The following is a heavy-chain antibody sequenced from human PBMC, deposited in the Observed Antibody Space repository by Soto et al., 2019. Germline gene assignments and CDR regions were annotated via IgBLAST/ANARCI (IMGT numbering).Heavy chain of an antibody. CDR2: INHSGST. J-gene: IGHJ5*02. CDR1: GGSFSGYY. V-gene: IGHV4-34*01. CDR3: ARASRKIVVVPAARSPSFDP. Sequence: SETLSLTCAVYGGSFSGYYWSWIRQPPGKGLEWIGEINHSGSTNYNPSLKSRVTISVDTSKNQFSLKLSSVTAADTAVYYCARASRKIVVVPAARSPSFDPWGQGTLVTV. D-gene: IGHD2-2*01.